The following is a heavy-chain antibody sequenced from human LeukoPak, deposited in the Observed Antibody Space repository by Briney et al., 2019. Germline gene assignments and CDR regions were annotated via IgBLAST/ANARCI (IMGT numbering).Heavy chain of an antibody. CDR3: AREGQQFGYFDY. CDR1: GYTFTSYG. J-gene: IGHJ4*02. D-gene: IGHD3-10*01. V-gene: IGHV1-18*01. Sequence: ASVKVSCKASGYTFTSYGISWVRQAPGQGLEWMGWISPYNGNTDYSQKLQGRVTITADESTSTAYMELSSLRSEDTAVYYCAREGQQFGYFDYWGQGTLVTVSS. CDR2: ISPYNGNT.